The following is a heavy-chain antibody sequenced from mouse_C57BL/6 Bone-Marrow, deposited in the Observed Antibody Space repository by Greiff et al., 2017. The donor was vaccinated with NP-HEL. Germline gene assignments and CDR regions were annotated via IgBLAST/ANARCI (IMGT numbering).Heavy chain of an antibody. Sequence: VQLQQSGAELVKPGASVKISCKASGYAFSSYWMNWVKQRPGKGLEWIGQIYPGDGDTNYNGKFKGKATLTADKSSSTAYMQLSSLTSEDSAVYFCARGDYDGLYYFDYWGQGTTLTVSS. CDR3: ARGDYDGLYYFDY. D-gene: IGHD2-4*01. CDR2: IYPGDGDT. J-gene: IGHJ2*01. V-gene: IGHV1-80*01. CDR1: GYAFSSYW.